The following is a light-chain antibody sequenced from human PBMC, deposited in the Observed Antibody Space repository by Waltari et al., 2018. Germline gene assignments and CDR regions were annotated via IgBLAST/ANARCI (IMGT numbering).Light chain of an antibody. J-gene: IGLJ2*01. CDR2: DVS. V-gene: IGLV2-11*01. Sequence: QAALTQPRSVSGSPGQSVTIPCPGTSGDVGAHNFVSWYQQHPGEAPSLVLYDVSERPSGVPDRFSGSKSGNTASLTISRLRPEDEADYYCCSYAGSDTMLFGGGTQLTVL. CDR3: CSYAGSDTML. CDR1: SGDVGAHNF.